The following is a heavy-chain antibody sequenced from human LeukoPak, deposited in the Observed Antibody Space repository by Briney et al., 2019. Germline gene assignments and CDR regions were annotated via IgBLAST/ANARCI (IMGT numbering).Heavy chain of an antibody. CDR3: ARADLEWYLDL. CDR2: IRQDGGQI. Sequence: PGGSLRLSCAAPGFTFSTFSRSWMSWVRQAPGMGLEWVGKIRQDGGQIFYVDSVKGRFTISRDNAKNSLYLQLNNLRAEDTAVYYCARADLEWYLDLWGRGTLVTVSS. V-gene: IGHV3-7*01. CDR1: GFTFSTFSRSW. J-gene: IGHJ2*01.